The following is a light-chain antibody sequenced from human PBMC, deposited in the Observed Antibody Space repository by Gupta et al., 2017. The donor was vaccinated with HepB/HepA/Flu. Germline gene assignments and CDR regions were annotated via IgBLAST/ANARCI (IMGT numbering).Light chain of an antibody. CDR1: KLGDKY. J-gene: IGLJ1*01. CDR3: QAWDRSTGIV. V-gene: IGLV3-1*01. Sequence: SYELTQPPSVSVSPGQTASITCSGDKLGDKYACWYQQKPGQSPVLVSYQDSKRHSGIPERVSGSNSGNKATLPISGTQAMYEAAEDCQAWDRSTGIVFGTGTKVTVL. CDR2: QDS.